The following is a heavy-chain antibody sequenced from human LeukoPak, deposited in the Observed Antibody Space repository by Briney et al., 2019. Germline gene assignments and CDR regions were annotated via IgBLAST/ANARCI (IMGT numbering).Heavy chain of an antibody. V-gene: IGHV3-9*01. D-gene: IGHD3-22*01. CDR3: ARGPYYYDSNGQIDY. CDR2: ISWNSGSI. J-gene: IGHJ4*02. Sequence: GGSLRLSCAASGFTFDDCAMHWVRQAPGRGLEWVSGISWNSGSIGYADSVKGRFTISRDNAKNSLYLQMNSLRVQDTAFYYCARGPYYYDSNGQIDYWGQGTLVTVSS. CDR1: GFTFDDCA.